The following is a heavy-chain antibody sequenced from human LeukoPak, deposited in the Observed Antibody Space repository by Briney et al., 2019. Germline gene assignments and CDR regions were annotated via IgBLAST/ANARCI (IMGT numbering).Heavy chain of an antibody. CDR2: INPNSGGT. Sequence: ASVKVSCKASGYTFTGYYMHWVRQAPGQGLEWMGWINPNSGGTNYAQKFQGRVTMTRDTSISTAYMELSRLRSDDTAVYYCARESPYSSGFNYWGQGALVTVSS. V-gene: IGHV1-2*02. CDR3: ARESPYSSGFNY. CDR1: GYTFTGYY. D-gene: IGHD6-19*01. J-gene: IGHJ4*02.